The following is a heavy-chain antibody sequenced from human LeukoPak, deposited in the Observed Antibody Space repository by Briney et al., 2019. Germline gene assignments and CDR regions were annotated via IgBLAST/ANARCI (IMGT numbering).Heavy chain of an antibody. CDR2: IYYSGST. D-gene: IGHD6-6*01. CDR1: GGSISSYY. J-gene: IGHJ5*02. V-gene: IGHV4-59*01. Sequence: PETLSLTCTVSGGSISSYYWSWIRQPPGKGLEWIGYIYYSGSTNYNPSLKSRVTISVDTSKNQFSLKLSSVTAADTAVYYCAREYSSSFGWFDPWGQGTLVTVSS. CDR3: AREYSSSFGWFDP.